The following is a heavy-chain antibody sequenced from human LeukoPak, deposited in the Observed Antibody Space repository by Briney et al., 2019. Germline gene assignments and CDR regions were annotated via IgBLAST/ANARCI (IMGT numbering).Heavy chain of an antibody. CDR3: ARERAYCSSTSCHFQNWFDP. V-gene: IGHV1-18*01. J-gene: IGHJ5*02. D-gene: IGHD2-2*01. Sequence: ASVKVSCKASGYTFTSYAFRWVRQAPGQGLEWMGWISAYNGNTKYAQKFQGRVTITTDTYTSTAYMELRSLRSDDTAVYYCARERAYCSSTSCHFQNWFDPWGQGTLVTVSS. CDR2: ISAYNGNT. CDR1: GYTFTSYA.